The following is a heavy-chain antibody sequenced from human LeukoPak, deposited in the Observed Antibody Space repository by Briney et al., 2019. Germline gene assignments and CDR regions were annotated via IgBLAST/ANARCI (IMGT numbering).Heavy chain of an antibody. J-gene: IGHJ5*02. CDR3: ARGKVRGVINWFDP. V-gene: IGHV4-61*02. CDR1: GGSISSGSYY. CDR2: IYTSGST. Sequence: PSETLSLTCTVSGGSISSGSYYWSWIRQPAGKGLEWIGRIYTSGSTNYNPSLKSRVTISVDTSKNQFSLKLSSVTAADTAVYYCARGKVRGVINWFDPWGQGTLVTVSS. D-gene: IGHD3-10*01.